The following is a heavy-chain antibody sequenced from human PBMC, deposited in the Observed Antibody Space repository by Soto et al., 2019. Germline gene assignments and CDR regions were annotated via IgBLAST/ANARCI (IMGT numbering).Heavy chain of an antibody. CDR2: IYYSGST. D-gene: IGHD5-12*01. V-gene: IGHV4-59*11. Sequence: SETLSLTCTVSGGSISSHYWSWIRQPPGKGLEWIGYIYYSGSTNYNPSLKSRVTISVDTSKNQFSLKLSSVTAADTAVYYCARDSGYDYPLFDYWGQGTLVTVSS. J-gene: IGHJ4*02. CDR3: ARDSGYDYPLFDY. CDR1: GGSISSHY.